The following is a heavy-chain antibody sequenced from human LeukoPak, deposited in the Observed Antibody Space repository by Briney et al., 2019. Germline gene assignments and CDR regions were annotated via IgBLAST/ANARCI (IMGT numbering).Heavy chain of an antibody. J-gene: IGHJ4*02. CDR2: ISGNSGST. CDR1: GFTVNRNL. D-gene: IGHD1-26*01. Sequence: PGGSLRLPCAVSGFTVNRNLMSWVRQAPGKGLAWVSSISGNSGSTYYADSVKGRFTISRDNSKNTVYLQMNSLRAEDTAVYYCAKVSAWAMVGATYFDYWGQGTLVTVSS. V-gene: IGHV3-23*01. CDR3: AKVSAWAMVGATYFDY.